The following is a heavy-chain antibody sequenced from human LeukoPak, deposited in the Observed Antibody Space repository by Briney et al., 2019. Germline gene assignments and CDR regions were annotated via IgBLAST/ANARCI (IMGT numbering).Heavy chain of an antibody. V-gene: IGHV3-23*01. CDR1: GFTFSNYP. Sequence: GVSLTLPCAASGFTFSNYPATCPRHAPGKALQWVSTITGSGDNTPYAHSEKGRFTIYRDNSKNTVNLQMNSLRAEETATYYCARGGGYHDYWGQGTLVTVSS. CDR3: ARGGGYHDY. J-gene: IGHJ4*02. D-gene: IGHD3-16*02. CDR2: ITGSGDNT.